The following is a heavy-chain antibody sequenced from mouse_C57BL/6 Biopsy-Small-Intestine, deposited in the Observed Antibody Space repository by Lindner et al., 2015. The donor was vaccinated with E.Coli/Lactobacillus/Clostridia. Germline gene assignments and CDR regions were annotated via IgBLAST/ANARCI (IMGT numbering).Heavy chain of an antibody. J-gene: IGHJ2*01. CDR3: ARGGLRYYFDY. CDR1: GYTFTSYG. V-gene: IGHV1-81*01. CDR2: IYPRSGNT. Sequence: VQLQESGAELARPGASVKLSCKASGYTFTSYGISWVKQRTGQGLEWIGEIYPRSGNTYYNEKFKGKATLTADKSSSTAYMELRSLTSEDSAVYYCARGGLRYYFDYWGQGTTLTVSS. D-gene: IGHD2-4*01.